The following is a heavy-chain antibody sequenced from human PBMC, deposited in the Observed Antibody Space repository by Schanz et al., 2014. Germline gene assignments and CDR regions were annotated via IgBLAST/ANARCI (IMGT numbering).Heavy chain of an antibody. D-gene: IGHD1-26*01. CDR3: ARDRDQWDGNYLDY. V-gene: IGHV1-18*01. Sequence: QVQLVQSGADVKKPGSSVRVSCKASGYTFTSYGISWVRQAAGQGLEWMGWMNTNSGNKGYAQKFQGRVTMTTDTSTSTVDMKLRSLAADDSAEYYCARDRDQWDGNYLDYWGQGTLVTVSS. J-gene: IGHJ4*02. CDR2: MNTNSGNK. CDR1: GYTFTSYG.